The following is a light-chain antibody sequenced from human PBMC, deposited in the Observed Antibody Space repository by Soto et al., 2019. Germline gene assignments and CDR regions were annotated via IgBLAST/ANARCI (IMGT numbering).Light chain of an antibody. CDR2: GAS. Sequence: EIVLTQSPGTLSLSPGERATLSSRASQSVSSNYLAWYQQKPGQAPRLLIYGASSRATGIPDRFSGSGSGTDFTLTISRLEPEDFAVYYCQKYGSLPGTFGQGTKVEI. J-gene: IGKJ1*01. V-gene: IGKV3-20*01. CDR1: QSVSSNY. CDR3: QKYGSLPGT.